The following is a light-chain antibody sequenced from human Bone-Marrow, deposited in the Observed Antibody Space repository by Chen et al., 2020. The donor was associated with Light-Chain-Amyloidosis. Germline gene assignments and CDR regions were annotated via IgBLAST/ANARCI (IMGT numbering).Light chain of an antibody. CDR2: WAS. CDR1: QSVLYSSNNKNY. J-gene: IGKJ2*01. CDR3: QQYYSTQYT. V-gene: IGKV4-1*01. Sequence: DIVMTQSPDSLAVSLGERATINCKSSQSVLYSSNNKNYLAWYQQKPGQPPKLLIYWASTRESGVPDRFSGSGSGTDFTLTISSLQAEDVAVYDCQQYYSTQYTFGQGTKLESK.